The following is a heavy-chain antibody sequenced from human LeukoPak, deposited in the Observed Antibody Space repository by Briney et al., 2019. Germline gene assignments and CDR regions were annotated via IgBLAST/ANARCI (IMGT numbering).Heavy chain of an antibody. D-gene: IGHD3-16*01. CDR3: ARGGGLDV. Sequence: LTGGSLRLSCAASGFTFSSYAMSWARQAPGKGLEWVASINHNGNVNYYVDSVKGRFTISRDNAKNSLYLQMSNLRAEDTAVYFCARGGGLDVWGQGATVTVSS. CDR1: GFTFSSYA. J-gene: IGHJ6*02. CDR2: INHNGNVN. V-gene: IGHV3-7*03.